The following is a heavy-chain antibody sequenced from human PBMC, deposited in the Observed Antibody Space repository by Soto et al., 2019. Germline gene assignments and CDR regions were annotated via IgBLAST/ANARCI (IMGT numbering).Heavy chain of an antibody. CDR1: GFTFSSYG. V-gene: IGHV3-30*03. J-gene: IGHJ4*02. Sequence: GGSLRLSCAASGFTFSSYGMHWVRQAPGKGLEWVAVISYDGSNKYYADSVKGRFTISRDNSKNTLYLQMNSLRAEDTAVYYCASCTISLYYFDYWGQGTLVTVSS. CDR3: ASCTISLYYFDY. D-gene: IGHD3-9*01. CDR2: ISYDGSNK.